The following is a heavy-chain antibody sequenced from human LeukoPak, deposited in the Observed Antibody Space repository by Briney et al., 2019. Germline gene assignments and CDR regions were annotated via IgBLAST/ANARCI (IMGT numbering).Heavy chain of an antibody. Sequence: PGGSLRLSCAASGFTFSSYSMNWVRQAPGKGLEWVSSISSSSSYIYYADSVKGRFTISRDNAKNSLCLQMNSLRAEETAVYYCARDLAAVAAPFDYWGQGTLVTVSS. CDR1: GFTFSSYS. V-gene: IGHV3-21*01. D-gene: IGHD6-19*01. CDR3: ARDLAAVAAPFDY. J-gene: IGHJ4*02. CDR2: ISSSSSYI.